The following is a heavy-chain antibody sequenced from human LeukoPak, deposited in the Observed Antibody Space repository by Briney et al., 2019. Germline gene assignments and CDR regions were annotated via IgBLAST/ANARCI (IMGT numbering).Heavy chain of an antibody. CDR1: GFTFSSYS. D-gene: IGHD5-18*01. V-gene: IGHV3-21*01. Sequence: GGSLRLSCADSGFTFSSYSMNWVRQAPGKGLEWVSSISSSSSYIYYADSVKGRFTISRDNAKNSLYLQMNSLRAEDTAVYYCARVVGYSYGNDYWGQGTLVTVPS. CDR3: ARVVGYSYGNDY. J-gene: IGHJ4*02. CDR2: ISSSSSYI.